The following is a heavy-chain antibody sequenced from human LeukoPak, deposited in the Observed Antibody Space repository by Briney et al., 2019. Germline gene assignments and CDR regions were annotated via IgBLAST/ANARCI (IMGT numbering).Heavy chain of an antibody. CDR1: GFSISSYY. D-gene: IGHD6-19*01. CDR2: IYYSGGT. J-gene: IGHJ6*03. V-gene: IGHV4-59*01. CDR3: ARGISMGGSGWYIYYYMDV. Sequence: SETLSLTCTGSGFSISSYYWIWLRQPPGQELEWIGYIYYSGGTNYNPSLKSRVTTSVDASKNQFSVKVSSVTAADTAVYYCARGISMGGSGWYIYYYMDVWGKGTTVTVSS.